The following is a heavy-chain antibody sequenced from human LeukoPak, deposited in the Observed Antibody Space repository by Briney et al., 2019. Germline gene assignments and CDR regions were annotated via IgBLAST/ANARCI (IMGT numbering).Heavy chain of an antibody. D-gene: IGHD2-2*01. CDR1: GGTFSSYA. Sequence: SVKVSCKASGGTFSSYAISWVRQAPGQGLEWMGGIIPIFGTANYAQKFQGRVTITADESTSTAYMELSSLRSEDTAVYYCAVKYCSSTSCYLSLGFDYWGQGTLVTVSS. J-gene: IGHJ4*02. CDR3: AVKYCSSTSCYLSLGFDY. V-gene: IGHV1-69*13. CDR2: IIPIFGTA.